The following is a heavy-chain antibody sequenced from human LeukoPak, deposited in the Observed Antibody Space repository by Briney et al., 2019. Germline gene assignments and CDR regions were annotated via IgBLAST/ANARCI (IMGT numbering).Heavy chain of an antibody. CDR2: ISSSSNYI. D-gene: IGHD7-27*01. J-gene: IGHJ3*02. Sequence: PGGSLRLSCAASGFTFGSYNMNWVRQAPGKGLEWVSSISSSSNYIYYADSVKGRFTISRDNAKNSLYLQMNSLRAEDTAVYYCARDFLTILGAFDIWGQGTMVTVSS. V-gene: IGHV3-21*01. CDR1: GFTFGSYN. CDR3: ARDFLTILGAFDI.